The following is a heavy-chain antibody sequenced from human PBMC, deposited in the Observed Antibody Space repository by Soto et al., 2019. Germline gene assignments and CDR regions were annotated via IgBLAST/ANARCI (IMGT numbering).Heavy chain of an antibody. J-gene: IGHJ3*02. D-gene: IGHD3-16*01. Sequence: SETLSLTCTVSGGSISSGGYYWSWIRQHPGKGLEWIGYIYYSGSTYYNPSLKSRVTISVDTSKNQFSLKLSSVTAADTAVYYCARATPAEMAPIGGHDAFDIWGQGTIVTVSS. V-gene: IGHV4-31*03. CDR3: ARATPAEMAPIGGHDAFDI. CDR1: GGSISSGGYY. CDR2: IYYSGST.